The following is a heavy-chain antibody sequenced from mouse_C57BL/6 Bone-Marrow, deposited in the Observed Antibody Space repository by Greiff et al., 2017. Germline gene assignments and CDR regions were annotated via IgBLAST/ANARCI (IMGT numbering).Heavy chain of an antibody. D-gene: IGHD6-1*01. V-gene: IGHV1-64*01. CDR1: GFTFTSYW. CDR3: SATNRVPMDY. CDR2: IHTNSGST. J-gene: IGHJ4*01. Sequence: QVQLQQSGAELVKPGASVKLSCKASGFTFTSYWMHWVKQRPGQGLEWIGMIHTNSGSTSYTENFTSKATLTAAQSSSTAYMQLSSLTSEDSAVXFCSATNRVPMDYWGQGTSVTVSS.